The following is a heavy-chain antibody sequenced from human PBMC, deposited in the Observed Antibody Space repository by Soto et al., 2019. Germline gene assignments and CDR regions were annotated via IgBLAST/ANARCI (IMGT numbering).Heavy chain of an antibody. CDR3: AKDYGGKDGDY. CDR2: IIPILGIA. D-gene: IGHD4-17*01. Sequence: QVQLVQSGAEVKKPGSSVKVSCKDSGGPVSSYTISWVRQAPGQGLEWMGRIIPILGIANYAQKFQGRVTITADKSTSTAYMELSSLRSEDTAVYYCAKDYGGKDGDYWGQGTLVTVSS. J-gene: IGHJ4*02. V-gene: IGHV1-69*08. CDR1: GGPVSSYT.